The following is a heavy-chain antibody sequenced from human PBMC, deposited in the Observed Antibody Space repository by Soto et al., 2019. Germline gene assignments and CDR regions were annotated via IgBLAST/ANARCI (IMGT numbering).Heavy chain of an antibody. Sequence: PSETLSLPCTVSGGSIRNGDYYWGWLRQPPGKGLEWFGYVYYSGTTYSHPSLNSRVSISVDTSENQFSLRLTSVTAADTAVYYCVTVNLVGAAYYFDYWGPGTLVAVSS. CDR3: VTVNLVGAAYYFDY. J-gene: IGHJ4*02. CDR2: VYYSGTT. D-gene: IGHD1-26*01. CDR1: GGSIRNGDYY. V-gene: IGHV4-30-4*01.